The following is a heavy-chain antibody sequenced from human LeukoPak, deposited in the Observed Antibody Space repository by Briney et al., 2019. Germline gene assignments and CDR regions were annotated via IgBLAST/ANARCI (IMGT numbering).Heavy chain of an antibody. D-gene: IGHD3-22*01. CDR1: GYTSTGYY. J-gene: IGHJ4*02. V-gene: IGHV1-18*04. Sequence: ASLKVSCKASGYTSTGYYMYSGRQAPGQGVEWRGWISAYNGKTNYAQTLQSRVTMTTATCTSTAYMELRSLRSDDTAVYYCARDRNDSSGSSLGYWGQGTLVTVSS. CDR3: ARDRNDSSGSSLGY. CDR2: ISAYNGKT.